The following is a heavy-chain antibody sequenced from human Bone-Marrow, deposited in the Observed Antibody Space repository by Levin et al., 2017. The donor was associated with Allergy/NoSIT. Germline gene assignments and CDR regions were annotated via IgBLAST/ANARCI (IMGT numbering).Heavy chain of an antibody. CDR2: IGGNGIST. CDR1: GFTFSSYS. CDR3: AKEPAYCGGDCFSLLDY. J-gene: IGHJ4*02. Sequence: SCAASGFTFSSYSMSWVRQAPGKGLEWVSLIGGNGISTYYADSGKGRFTTSRDNSKNTLYLQMNSLRAEDTAVYYCAKEPAYCGGDCFSLLDYWGQGTLVTVSS. V-gene: IGHV3-23*01. D-gene: IGHD2-21*02.